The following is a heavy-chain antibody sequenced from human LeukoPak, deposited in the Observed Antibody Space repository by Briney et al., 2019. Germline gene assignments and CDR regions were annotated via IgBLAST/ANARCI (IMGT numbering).Heavy chain of an antibody. CDR2: IIPFLGEV. CDR3: SPCGHAYDWFGP. Sequence: GASVKVSCKAFGATLNIGHAFIWARQAPGQGLRWMGRIIPFLGEVNYAQNFQGRVSFTADKSTATMYMEMKSLRLDDTAIYYCSPCGHAYDWFGPWGQGTLVTVSS. D-gene: IGHD5-12*01. J-gene: IGHJ5*02. V-gene: IGHV1-69*04. CDR1: GATLNIGHA.